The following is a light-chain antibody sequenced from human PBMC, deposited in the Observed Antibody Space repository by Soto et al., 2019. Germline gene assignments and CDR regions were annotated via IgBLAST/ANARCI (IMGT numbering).Light chain of an antibody. CDR3: QQYGSSLSTT. CDR1: QSVSSSY. V-gene: IGKV3-20*01. J-gene: IGKJ5*01. Sequence: EIVLTQSPGTLSLSPGERATLSCRASQSVSSSYLAWDQQKPGQAPRLLIYGASSRATGIPDRFSGSGSGTDFTLTISRLEPEDFAVYYCQQYGSSLSTTFGQGTRLEI. CDR2: GAS.